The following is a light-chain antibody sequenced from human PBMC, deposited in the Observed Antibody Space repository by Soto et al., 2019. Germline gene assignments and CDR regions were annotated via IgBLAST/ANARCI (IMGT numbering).Light chain of an antibody. CDR3: VLYMGSGIWV. CDR2: STN. V-gene: IGLV8-61*01. Sequence: QTVVTQEPSFSESPGRTVTLTCGLSSGSVSTSYYPSWYQQTPGQAPRTLIYSTNTRSSGVPDRFSGSILGNKAALTITGAQAVDESDYYCVLYMGSGIWVFGGGTKLTVL. J-gene: IGLJ3*02. CDR1: SGSVSTSYY.